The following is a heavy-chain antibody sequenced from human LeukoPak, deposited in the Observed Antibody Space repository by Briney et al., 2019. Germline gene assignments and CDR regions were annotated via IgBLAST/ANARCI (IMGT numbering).Heavy chain of an antibody. Sequence: PGGSLRLSCAASGSTFSSYAMSWVRQAPGKGLEWVSAISGSGGSTYYADSVKGRFTISRDNSKNTLYLQMNSLRAEDTAVYYCAKDRVVVVTASSDYWGQGTLVTVSS. J-gene: IGHJ4*02. CDR3: AKDRVVVVTASSDY. CDR1: GSTFSSYA. CDR2: ISGSGGST. V-gene: IGHV3-23*01. D-gene: IGHD2-21*02.